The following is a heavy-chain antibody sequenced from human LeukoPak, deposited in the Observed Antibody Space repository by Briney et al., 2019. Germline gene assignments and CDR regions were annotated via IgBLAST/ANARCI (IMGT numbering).Heavy chain of an antibody. D-gene: IGHD6-13*01. V-gene: IGHV4-59*01. CDR3: ASGIAAALLDY. Sequence: SETLSLTCTVSGGSISSYYWSWIRQPPGKGLEWIGYIYYSGSTNYSPSLKSRVTISVDTSKNQFSLKLSSVTAADTAVYYCASGIAAALLDYWGQGTLVTVSS. CDR1: GGSISSYY. CDR2: IYYSGST. J-gene: IGHJ4*02.